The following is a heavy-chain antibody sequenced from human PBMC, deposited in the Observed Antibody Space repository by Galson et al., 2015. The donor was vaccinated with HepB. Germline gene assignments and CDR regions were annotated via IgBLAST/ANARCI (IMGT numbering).Heavy chain of an antibody. J-gene: IGHJ4*02. CDR3: ARDGGDSNFDY. V-gene: IGHV3-48*01. CDR1: GFTFSSYS. CDR2: ISTSSSII. Sequence: SLRLSCAASGFTFSSYSMNWVRQAPGKGLEWVSYISTSSSIIYYADSVKGRFTISRDNAKKSLYLQMNSLRAEDTAVYFWARDGGDSNFDYWGQGTLVTVSS. D-gene: IGHD3-16*01.